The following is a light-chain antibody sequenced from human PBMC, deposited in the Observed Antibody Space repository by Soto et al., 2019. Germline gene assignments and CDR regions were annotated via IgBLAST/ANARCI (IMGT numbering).Light chain of an antibody. J-gene: IGKJ1*01. CDR2: GAS. CDR1: QSVGAN. CDR3: QKYTYWPRT. Sequence: EIVMTQSPATLSVSPGERATLSCRASQSVGANLAWYQQKPGQAPRLLIYGASTRAAGISPRFSGGGSGTEFTLPISSLQSEDFGFYSCQKYTYWPRTFGKGTKGGIK. V-gene: IGKV3-15*01.